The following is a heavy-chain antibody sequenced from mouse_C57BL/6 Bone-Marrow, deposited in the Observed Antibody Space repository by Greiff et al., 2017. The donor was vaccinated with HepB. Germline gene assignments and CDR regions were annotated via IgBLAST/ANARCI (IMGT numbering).Heavy chain of an antibody. J-gene: IGHJ2*01. CDR1: GFNIKDDY. D-gene: IGHD1-1*01. V-gene: IGHV14-4*01. CDR3: TTLGYGSSYFDY. Sequence: VQLQQSGAELVRPGASVKLSCTASGFNIKDDYMHWVKQRPEQGLEWIGWIDPENGDTEYASKFQGKATITADTSSNTADLQLSSLTSEDTAVYYCTTLGYGSSYFDYWGQGTTLTVSS. CDR2: IDPENGDT.